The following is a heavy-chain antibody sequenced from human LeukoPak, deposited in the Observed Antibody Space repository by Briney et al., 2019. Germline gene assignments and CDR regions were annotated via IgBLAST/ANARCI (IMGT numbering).Heavy chain of an antibody. CDR3: ARDRPVGDYYGSGSYSLDY. Sequence: SETLSLTCTVSGGSISSYYWSWIRQPAGRGLEWIGRIYTSGGTTYNPSLKSRVTMSVDKSKNQLSLKLSSVTAADTAMYYCARDRPVGDYYGSGSYSLDYWGQGILVTVSS. D-gene: IGHD3-10*01. CDR2: IYTSGGT. V-gene: IGHV4-4*07. CDR1: GGSISSYY. J-gene: IGHJ4*02.